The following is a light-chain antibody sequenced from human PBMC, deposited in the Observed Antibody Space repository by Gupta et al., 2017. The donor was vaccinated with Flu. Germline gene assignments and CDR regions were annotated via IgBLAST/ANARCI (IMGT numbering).Light chain of an antibody. J-gene: IGLJ2*01. CDR3: QLWDHTSLHDV. Sequence: SYVLTQAPSVSVAPGKTATITCGGTDIGSKSVHWYQQRLVQAPVLVVYDDSARPSGIPERFSGSNSGNTATLNISRVEAGDEADYYCQLWDHTSLHDVFGGGTKLTVL. CDR1: DIGSKS. CDR2: DDS. V-gene: IGLV3-21*03.